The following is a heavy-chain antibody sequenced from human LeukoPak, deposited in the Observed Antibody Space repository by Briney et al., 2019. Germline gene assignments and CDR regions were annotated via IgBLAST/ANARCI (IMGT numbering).Heavy chain of an antibody. Sequence: GGSLRLSCAASGLTFSSYGMHWVRQAPGKGLEWVAVISYDGSNKYYADSVKGRFTISRDNSKNTLYLQMNSLRAEDTAVYYCAKTLTTTVVTQDYWGQGTLVTVSS. V-gene: IGHV3-30*18. CDR3: AKTLTTTVVTQDY. D-gene: IGHD4-23*01. CDR2: ISYDGSNK. J-gene: IGHJ4*02. CDR1: GLTFSSYG.